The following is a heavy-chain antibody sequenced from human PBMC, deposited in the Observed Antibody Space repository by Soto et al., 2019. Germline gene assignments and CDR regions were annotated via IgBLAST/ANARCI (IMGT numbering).Heavy chain of an antibody. D-gene: IGHD6-19*01. CDR2: ISYDGSNK. CDR1: GFTFSSYG. V-gene: IGHV3-30*18. J-gene: IGHJ6*02. CDR3: AKDIAVAGIFQFHYYYGMDV. Sequence: GGSLRLSCAASGFTFSSYGMHWVRQAPGKGLEWVAVISYDGSNKYYADSVKGRFTISRDNSKNTLYLQMNSLRAEDTAVYYCAKDIAVAGIFQFHYYYGMDVWGQGTTVTVSS.